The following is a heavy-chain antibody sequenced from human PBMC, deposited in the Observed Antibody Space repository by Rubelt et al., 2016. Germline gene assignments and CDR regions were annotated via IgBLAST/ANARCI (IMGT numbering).Heavy chain of an antibody. V-gene: IGHV3-30*04. D-gene: IGHD2-2*01. CDR2: IPYDGSNK. Sequence: QVQLVESGGGVVQPGRSLRLSCAASGFTFSSYAMHWVRQAPGKGLEWVAVIPYDGSNKYYADSVKCRFTISRDNSKNTLYLQMNSLRAEDTAVYYCAREITPADLDWGQGTLVTVSS. CDR3: AREITPADLD. CDR1: GFTFSSYA. J-gene: IGHJ4*02.